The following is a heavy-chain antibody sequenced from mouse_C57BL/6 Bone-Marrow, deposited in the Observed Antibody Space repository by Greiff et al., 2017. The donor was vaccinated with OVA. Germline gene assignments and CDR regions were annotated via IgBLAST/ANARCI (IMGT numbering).Heavy chain of an antibody. CDR3: AFHYYGSSYEGAMDY. J-gene: IGHJ4*01. V-gene: IGHV1-55*01. CDR2: IYPGSGST. D-gene: IGHD1-1*01. Sequence: KPGQGLEWIGDIYPGSGSTNYNEKFKSKATLTVDTSSSTAYMQLSSLTSEDSAVYYCAFHYYGSSYEGAMDYWGQGTSVTVSS.